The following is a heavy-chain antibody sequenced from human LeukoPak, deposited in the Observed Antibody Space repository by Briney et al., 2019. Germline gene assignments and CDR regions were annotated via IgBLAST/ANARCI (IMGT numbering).Heavy chain of an antibody. D-gene: IGHD5-18*01. CDR3: ARGAQYSYGWSY. J-gene: IGHJ4*02. CDR2: IIPIFGTA. V-gene: IGHV1-69*13. Sequence: SVKVSCKASGGTFSSYAISWVRQAPGQGLERMGGIIPIFGTANYAQKFQGRVTITADESTSTAYMELSSLRSEDTAVYYCARGAQYSYGWSYWGQGTLVTVSS. CDR1: GGTFSSYA.